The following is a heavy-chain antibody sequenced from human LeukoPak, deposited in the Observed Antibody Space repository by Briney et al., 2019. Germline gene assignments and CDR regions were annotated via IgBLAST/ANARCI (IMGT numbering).Heavy chain of an antibody. CDR2: IMPIFGTA. D-gene: IGHD6-13*01. CDR1: GGTFSSYA. V-gene: IGHV1-69*01. CDR3: ARDRRQYSGSWYAFDY. Sequence: SVKVSCKASGGTFSSYAISWVRQAPGQGLEWMGGIMPIFGTANYAQKFQGRVTITADESTSTAYMEVRSLRSEDTAVYYCARDRRQYSGSWYAFDYRGQRDLCTVSS. J-gene: IGHJ4*02.